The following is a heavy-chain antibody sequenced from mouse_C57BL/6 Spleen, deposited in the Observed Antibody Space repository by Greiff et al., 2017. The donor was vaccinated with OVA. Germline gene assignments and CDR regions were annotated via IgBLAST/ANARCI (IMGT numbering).Heavy chain of an antibody. CDR2: ISSGRSTI. V-gene: IGHV5-17*01. D-gene: IGHD2-5*01. CDR3: AKFYYSNYDAMDY. J-gene: IGHJ4*01. CDR1: GFTFSDYG. Sequence: EVQLVESGGGLVKPGGSLKLSCAASGFTFSDYGMHWVRQAPEKGLEWVAYISSGRSTIYYADTVKGRFTISRDNAKNTLFLQMTSLRSEDTAMYYCAKFYYSNYDAMDYWGQGTSVTVSS.